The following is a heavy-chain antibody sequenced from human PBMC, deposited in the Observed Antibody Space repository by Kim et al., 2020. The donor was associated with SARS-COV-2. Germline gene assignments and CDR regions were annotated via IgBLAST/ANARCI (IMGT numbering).Heavy chain of an antibody. CDR3: ARESFGRVVPAATETETYYFDY. CDR2: IWYDGSNK. J-gene: IGHJ4*02. V-gene: IGHV3-33*01. D-gene: IGHD2-2*01. CDR1: GFTFSSYG. Sequence: GGSLRLSCAASGFTFSSYGMHWVRQAPGKGLEWVAVIWYDGSNKYYADSVKGRFTISRDNSKNTLYLQMNSLRAEDTAVYYCARESFGRVVPAATETETYYFDYWGQGTLVTVSS.